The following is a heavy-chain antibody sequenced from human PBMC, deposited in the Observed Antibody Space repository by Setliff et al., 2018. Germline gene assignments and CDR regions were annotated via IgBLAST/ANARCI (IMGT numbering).Heavy chain of an antibody. J-gene: IGHJ6*03. CDR2: ISGDSLYI. V-gene: IGHV3-23*01. D-gene: IGHD5-18*01. CDR3: ARAADSYGPPRSYMDV. Sequence: GGSLRLSCAASGFTFSTYSMSWVRQAPGKGPQWVSAISGDSLYIYYTDSVKGRFTISRDNSKNTLYLQMHNLRAEDTAVYYCARAADSYGPPRSYMDVWGKGTTVTVSS. CDR1: GFTFSTYS.